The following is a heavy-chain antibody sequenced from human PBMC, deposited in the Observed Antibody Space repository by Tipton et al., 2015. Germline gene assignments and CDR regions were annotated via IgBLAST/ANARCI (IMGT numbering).Heavy chain of an antibody. V-gene: IGHV4-4*09. J-gene: IGHJ5*02. Sequence: TLSLTCTVSGGSISSYYWNWIRQSPGKGLEWIGYIYSSATTSYSSALRSRVTISVDTSKNQFSLNLRSVTAADTAVYYCAAITIFVEDKIQGWFDPWGQGTLVTVSS. D-gene: IGHD3-3*01. CDR3: AAITIFVEDKIQGWFDP. CDR1: GGSISSYY. CDR2: IYSSATT.